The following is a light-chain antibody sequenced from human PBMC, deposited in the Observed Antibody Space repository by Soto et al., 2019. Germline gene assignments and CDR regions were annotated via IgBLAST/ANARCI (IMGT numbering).Light chain of an antibody. Sequence: QSALTQHPSASGSPGQSVTISCTGASSDVGGYNFVSWYQQHPGKAPKLMIYDVTTRPSGVPDRFSGSKSGNTASLTVSGLQVDDEADYYCSSYAGSSIPVAFGGGTQLTVL. CDR3: SSYAGSSIPVA. CDR2: DVT. J-gene: IGLJ2*01. CDR1: SSDVGGYNF. V-gene: IGLV2-8*01.